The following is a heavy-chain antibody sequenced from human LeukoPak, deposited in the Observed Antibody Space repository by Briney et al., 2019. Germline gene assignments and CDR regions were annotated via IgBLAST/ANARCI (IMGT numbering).Heavy chain of an antibody. V-gene: IGHV5-10-1*01. D-gene: IGHD4-23*01. Sequence: GESLRISCKGSGYSFTSYWISWVRQMPGKGLEWMGRIDPSDSYTNYSPSFQGHVTISADKSISTAYLQWSSLKASDTAMYYCARHVRGYGGNSGRDYWGQGTLVTVYS. CDR2: IDPSDSYT. CDR3: ARHVRGYGGNSGRDY. J-gene: IGHJ4*02. CDR1: GYSFTSYW.